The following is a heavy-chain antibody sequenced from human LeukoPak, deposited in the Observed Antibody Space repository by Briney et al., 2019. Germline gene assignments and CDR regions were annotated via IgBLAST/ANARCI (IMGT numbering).Heavy chain of an antibody. CDR1: GGSISSYY. CDR2: IYYSGST. CDR3: ARVAGGFVY. D-gene: IGHD2-15*01. Sequence: SETLSLTCTVSGGSISSYYWSWIRQPPGKGLEWIGYIYYSGSTNYNPSLKSRVTISVDTSKNQFSLKLSSVTAADTAVYYCARVAGGFVYWGQGTLVTVSS. V-gene: IGHV4-59*01. J-gene: IGHJ4*02.